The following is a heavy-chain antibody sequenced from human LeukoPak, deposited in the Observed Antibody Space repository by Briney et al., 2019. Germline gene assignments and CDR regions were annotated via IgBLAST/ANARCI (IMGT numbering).Heavy chain of an antibody. J-gene: IGHJ6*03. Sequence: GGSLRLSCAASGFTFSNYEMMWVRHAPGKGLEWLSYISSSGGTIYYADSVKGRFTISRDNAKTSLYLQMNSLRAEDTALYYCARDRGGIGYYMDVWGKGTTVTVSS. CDR1: GFTFSNYE. CDR3: ARDRGGIGYYMDV. CDR2: ISSSGGTI. V-gene: IGHV3-48*03. D-gene: IGHD3-16*02.